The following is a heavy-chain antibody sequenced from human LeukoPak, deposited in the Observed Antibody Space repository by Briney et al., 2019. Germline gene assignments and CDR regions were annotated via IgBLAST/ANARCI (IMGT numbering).Heavy chain of an antibody. Sequence: ASVKVSCKASGYTFTSYGISWVRQAPGQGLEWMGWISAYNGNTNYAQKLQGRVTMTRDTSTSTVYMELSSLRSEDTAVYYCARDRLWFYDSSGYGEGGFDYWGQGTLVTVSS. V-gene: IGHV1-18*01. CDR3: ARDRLWFYDSSGYGEGGFDY. J-gene: IGHJ4*02. CDR2: ISAYNGNT. CDR1: GYTFTSYG. D-gene: IGHD3-22*01.